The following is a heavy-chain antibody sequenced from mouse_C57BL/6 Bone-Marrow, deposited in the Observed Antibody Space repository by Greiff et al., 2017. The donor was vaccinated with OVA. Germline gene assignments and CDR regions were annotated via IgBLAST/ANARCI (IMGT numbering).Heavy chain of an antibody. CDR2: IHPSDSDT. CDR3: AMGTVVATRNYFDY. CDR1: GYTFTSYW. D-gene: IGHD1-1*01. Sequence: QVQLKQPGAELVKPGASVKVSCKASGYTFTSYWMHWVKQRPGQGLEWIGRIHPSDSDTNYNQKFKGKATLTVDKSSSTAYMQLSSLTSEDSAVYYCAMGTVVATRNYFDYWGQGTTLTVSS. J-gene: IGHJ2*01. V-gene: IGHV1-74*01.